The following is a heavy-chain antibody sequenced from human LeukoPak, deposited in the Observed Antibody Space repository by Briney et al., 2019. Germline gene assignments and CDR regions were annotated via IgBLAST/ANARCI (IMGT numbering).Heavy chain of an antibody. D-gene: IGHD6-19*01. CDR1: GFTFRNYW. CDR2: IVGDGSRT. V-gene: IGHV3-74*01. Sequence: GGSLRLSCAASGFTFRNYWMHWVRQAPEKGLVWVPRIVGDGSRTAYADSVKGRFTISRDNAKNTLYLQMNSLRGEDTAVYYCARVAVGGTRAFDIWGQGTMVTVSS. J-gene: IGHJ3*02. CDR3: ARVAVGGTRAFDI.